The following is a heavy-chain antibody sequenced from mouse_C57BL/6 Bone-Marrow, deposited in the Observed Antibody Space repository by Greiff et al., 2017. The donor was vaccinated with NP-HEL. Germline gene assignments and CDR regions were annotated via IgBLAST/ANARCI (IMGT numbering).Heavy chain of an antibody. Sequence: QVHLQQSGAELARPGASVKLSCKASGYTFTSYGISWVKQRTGQGLEWIGEIYPRSGNTYYNEKFKGKATLTADKSSSTAYMELRSLTSEDSAVYFCAREGATMVTTDYWGQGTTLTVSS. D-gene: IGHD2-2*01. CDR2: IYPRSGNT. CDR1: GYTFTSYG. V-gene: IGHV1-81*01. CDR3: AREGATMVTTDY. J-gene: IGHJ2*01.